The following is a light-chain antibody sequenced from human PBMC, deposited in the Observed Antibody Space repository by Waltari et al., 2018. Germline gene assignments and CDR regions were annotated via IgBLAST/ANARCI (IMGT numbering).Light chain of an antibody. Sequence: EIVMTQSPATLSVSPGERATLPCRASQSVSSNLAWYQQKPGQAPRLLIYGASTRATGIPARFSGSGSGTEFTLTISSLQSEDFAVYYCQQYNNWPRVTFGQGTKLEIK. J-gene: IGKJ2*01. V-gene: IGKV3-15*01. CDR3: QQYNNWPRVT. CDR1: QSVSSN. CDR2: GAS.